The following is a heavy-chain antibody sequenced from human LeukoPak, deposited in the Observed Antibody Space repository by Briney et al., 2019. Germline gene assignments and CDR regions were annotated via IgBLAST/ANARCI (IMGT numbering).Heavy chain of an antibody. J-gene: IGHJ4*02. D-gene: IGHD6-19*01. Sequence: PGGSLRLSCEASGFTFSSYAMHWVRQAPGKGLEWVAVISYEGSNKYCADSVKGRFTLSRDNTKNTLYLQMKSLRAEDTAVYFCARDPTLYSSGWLYWGQGTLVTVSS. CDR2: ISYEGSNK. CDR1: GFTFSSYA. V-gene: IGHV3-30-3*01. CDR3: ARDPTLYSSGWLY.